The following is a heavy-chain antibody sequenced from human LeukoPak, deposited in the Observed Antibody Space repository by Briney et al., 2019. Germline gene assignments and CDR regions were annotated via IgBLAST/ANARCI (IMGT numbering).Heavy chain of an antibody. D-gene: IGHD3-22*01. CDR2: ISRSGSTI. CDR3: ARDIGYYYDSSSFQH. CDR1: GFTFSNAW. V-gene: IGHV3-11*04. Sequence: PGGSLRLSCAASGFTFSNAWMSWVRQAPGKGLERVSYISRSGSTIYYADSVKGRFTISRDNAKNSLYLQMNSLRAQDTAVYYCARDIGYYYDSSSFQHWGQGTLVTVSS. J-gene: IGHJ1*01.